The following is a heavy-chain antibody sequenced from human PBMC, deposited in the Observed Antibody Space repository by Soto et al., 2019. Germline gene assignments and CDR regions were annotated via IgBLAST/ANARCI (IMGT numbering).Heavy chain of an antibody. Sequence: QVQLVESGGGVVQPGRSLRLSCAASGFTFSSYGIHWVRQAPGKGLEWVAVIWYDGSNKYYADSVKGRFTISRDNYNNTLYLQMNSLRAEKTAVYYCARYSSVSWYYYMDVWGKGTTVTVSS. J-gene: IGHJ6*03. V-gene: IGHV3-33*01. CDR3: ARYSSVSWYYYMDV. CDR1: GFTFSSYG. D-gene: IGHD6-19*01. CDR2: IWYDGSNK.